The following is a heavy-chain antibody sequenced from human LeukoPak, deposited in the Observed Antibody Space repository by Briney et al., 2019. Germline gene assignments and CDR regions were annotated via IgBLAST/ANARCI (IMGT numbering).Heavy chain of an antibody. CDR1: GYTFTSYG. V-gene: IGHV1-18*01. Sequence: GASVKVSCKASGYTFTSYGINWVRQAPGQGLEWMGWISAYNGNTNYAQKLQGRVTMTTDTSTSTAYMELRSLRSDDTAVYYCARERSGYGYRYYYYYMDVWGKGTTVTVSS. CDR2: ISAYNGNT. CDR3: ARERSGYGYRYYYYYMDV. J-gene: IGHJ6*03. D-gene: IGHD5-18*01.